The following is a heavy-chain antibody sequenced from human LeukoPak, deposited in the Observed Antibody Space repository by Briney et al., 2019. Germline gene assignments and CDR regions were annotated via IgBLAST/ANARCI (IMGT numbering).Heavy chain of an antibody. D-gene: IGHD4-17*01. Sequence: GGSLRLSCAASGFTFSSYAMSWVRQAPGKGLEWVSVISGSDYRTNYADSVKGRFTISRDNSKNTLYLQMNSLRAEDTAVYYCAKHKESYGDSCFDDYWGQGTLVTVSS. CDR1: GFTFSSYA. CDR2: ISGSDYRT. CDR3: AKHKESYGDSCFDDY. V-gene: IGHV3-23*01. J-gene: IGHJ4*02.